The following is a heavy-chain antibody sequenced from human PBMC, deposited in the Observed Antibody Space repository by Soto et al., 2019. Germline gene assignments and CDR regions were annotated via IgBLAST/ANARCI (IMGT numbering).Heavy chain of an antibody. D-gene: IGHD1-1*01. J-gene: IGHJ3*02. Sequence: GGSLRLSCAASGFTFSSYSMNWVRQAPGKGLEWVSSISSSSSYIYYADSVKGRFTISRDNSKNTLYLQMNSLRAEDTAVYYCAKDRNNWNDPDDAFDIWGQGTMVTVSS. CDR2: ISSSSSYI. CDR3: AKDRNNWNDPDDAFDI. CDR1: GFTFSSYS. V-gene: IGHV3-21*04.